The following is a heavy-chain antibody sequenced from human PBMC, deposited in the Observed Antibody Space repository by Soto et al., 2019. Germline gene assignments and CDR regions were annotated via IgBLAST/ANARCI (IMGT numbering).Heavy chain of an antibody. D-gene: IGHD3-3*01. V-gene: IGHV1-8*01. CDR3: ARGHYDFWSGHNYGMDV. CDR1: GYTFTSYD. CDR2: MNPNSGNT. Sequence: ASVKVSCKASGYTFTSYDINWVRQATGQGLEWMGWMNPNSGNTGYAQKFQGRVTMTRNTSISTAYMELSSLRSEDTAVYYCARGHYDFWSGHNYGMDVWRQGTTVTVSS. J-gene: IGHJ6*02.